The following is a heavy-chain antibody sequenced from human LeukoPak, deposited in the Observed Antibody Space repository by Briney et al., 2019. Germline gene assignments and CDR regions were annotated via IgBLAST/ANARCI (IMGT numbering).Heavy chain of an antibody. CDR2: TSSDLNVK. D-gene: IGHD3-10*01. CDR3: AREGYYGSGSPPSLYFDY. J-gene: IGHJ4*02. V-gene: IGHV3-30-3*01. Sequence: GGSLRLSCAASGFTFRNYVIHWVRQAPGKGLEWVAVTSSDLNVKLYADSVKGRFTISRDNSRSTLYLQMNSQRPEDTAIYYCAREGYYGSGSPPSLYFDYWGQGTLVTVSS. CDR1: GFTFRNYV.